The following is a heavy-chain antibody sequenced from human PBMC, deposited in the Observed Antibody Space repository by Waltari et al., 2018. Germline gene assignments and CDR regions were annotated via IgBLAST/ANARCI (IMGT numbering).Heavy chain of an antibody. D-gene: IGHD3-22*01. CDR2: IWYDGSNK. V-gene: IGHV3-33*01. CDR1: GLTFSSYG. CDR3: ARGSHSSGYYYFDY. Sequence: QVQLVESGGGVVQPGRSLRLSCAASGLTFSSYGMHWVRQAPGKGLEWVAVIWYDGSNKYYADSVKGRFTISRDNSKNTLYLQMNSLRAEDTAVYYCARGSHSSGYYYFDYWGQGTLVTVSS. J-gene: IGHJ4*02.